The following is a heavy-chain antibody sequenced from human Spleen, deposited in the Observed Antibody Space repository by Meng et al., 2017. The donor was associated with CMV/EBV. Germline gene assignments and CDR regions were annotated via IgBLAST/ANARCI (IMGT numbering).Heavy chain of an antibody. Sequence: GSLRLSCTVSGGAIGSDYWSWIRQPPGKGLEWIGYIYYSGSTKYNPSLKSRVTISVDTSKNQFSLKLSSVTAADSAVYYCARGRMPLDGGQGTLVTVSS. CDR3: ARGRMPLD. J-gene: IGHJ4*02. CDR2: IYYSGST. D-gene: IGHD2-2*01. V-gene: IGHV4-59*01. CDR1: GGAIGSDY.